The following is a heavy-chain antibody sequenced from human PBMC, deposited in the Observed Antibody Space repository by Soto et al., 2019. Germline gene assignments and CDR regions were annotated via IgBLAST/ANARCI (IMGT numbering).Heavy chain of an antibody. D-gene: IGHD2-15*01. CDR3: ARARQRALVVVAATGGFDY. J-gene: IGHJ4*02. Sequence: VQLVESGGGVVQPGRSLRLSCAVSGFTFSSYSMHWVRQDPDMGLEWVAFISFAGNNKYYADSVKGRFTISRDNSNNLVYLEIKSVRPDDTAVYYCARARQRALVVVAATGGFDYWGQGAPVTVS. CDR2: ISFAGNNK. V-gene: IGHV3-30*04. CDR1: GFTFSSYS.